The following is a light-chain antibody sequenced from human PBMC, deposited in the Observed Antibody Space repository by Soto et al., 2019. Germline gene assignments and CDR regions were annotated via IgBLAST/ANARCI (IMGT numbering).Light chain of an antibody. J-gene: IGKJ1*01. CDR3: QQYDSSPWT. CDR1: QSVSSSF. V-gene: IGKV3-20*01. Sequence: EIVLTQSPGTLSLSPGERATLSCRASQSVSSSFLAWYQQTPGQAPRLLIYGASSRATGIPDRFCGSGSGANFSLTISRLEPDDFAVYYCQQYDSSPWTFGQGTKVEIK. CDR2: GAS.